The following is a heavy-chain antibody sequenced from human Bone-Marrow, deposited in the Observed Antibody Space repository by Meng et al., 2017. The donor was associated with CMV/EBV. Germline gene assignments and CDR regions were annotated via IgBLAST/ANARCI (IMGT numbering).Heavy chain of an antibody. J-gene: IGHJ6*02. Sequence: ASVKVSCKASGYTFTSYDINWVRQATGQGLEWMGWMNPNSGNTGYAQKFQGRVTITADKSTSTAYMELSSLRSEDTAVYYCASLRGVVVVPAAKDYYGMDVWGQGTTVTVSS. V-gene: IGHV1-8*03. CDR2: MNPNSGNT. CDR1: GYTFTSYD. D-gene: IGHD2-2*01. CDR3: ASLRGVVVVPAAKDYYGMDV.